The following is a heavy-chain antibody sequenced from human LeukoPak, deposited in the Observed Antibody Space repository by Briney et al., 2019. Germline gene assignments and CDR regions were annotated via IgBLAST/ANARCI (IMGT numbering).Heavy chain of an antibody. CDR2: IYYSGTT. CDR3: ARGPTSYYDSSGYYYFDY. CDR1: GDSITSYY. D-gene: IGHD3-22*01. J-gene: IGHJ4*02. V-gene: IGHV4-59*01. Sequence: PSETLSLTCTVSGDSITSYYWSWIRQPPGKGLEWIGYIYYSGTTNYNPSLKSRVTISVDTSKNQLSLRLSSVTAADTAMYYCARGPTSYYDSSGYYYFDYWGQGTLVTVSS.